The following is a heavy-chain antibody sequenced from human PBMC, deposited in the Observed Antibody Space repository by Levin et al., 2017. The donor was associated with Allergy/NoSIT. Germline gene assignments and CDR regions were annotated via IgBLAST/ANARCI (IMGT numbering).Heavy chain of an antibody. CDR1: CGSIHSADYH. V-gene: IGHV4-30-4*01. D-gene: IGHD1-1*01. J-gene: IGHJ5*02. Sequence: SQTLSLPCSVSCGSIHSADYHWSWIRQPPGKGLEYIGSIYHLGGTLYSPSLKSRLTMSLDTSKNQFSLQLRSVTAADTAVYYCGRTRSIGGTDLWGQGTLVSVSS. CDR2: IYHLGGT. CDR3: GRTRSIGGTDL.